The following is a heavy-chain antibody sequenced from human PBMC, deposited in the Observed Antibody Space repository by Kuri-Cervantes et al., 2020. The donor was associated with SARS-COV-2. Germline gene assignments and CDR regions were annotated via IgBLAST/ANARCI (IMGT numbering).Heavy chain of an antibody. Sequence: SETLSLTCTVSGGSISSYYWSWIRQPPGKGLEWIGEINHSGSTNYNPSLKSRVTISVDTSKNQFSLKLSSVTAADTAMYYCAREYYYDSSGYYYTRYYYYYGMDVWGQGTTVTVSS. V-gene: IGHV4-34*01. CDR2: INHSGST. CDR3: AREYYYDSSGYYYTRYYYYYGMDV. J-gene: IGHJ6*02. D-gene: IGHD3-22*01. CDR1: GGSISSYY.